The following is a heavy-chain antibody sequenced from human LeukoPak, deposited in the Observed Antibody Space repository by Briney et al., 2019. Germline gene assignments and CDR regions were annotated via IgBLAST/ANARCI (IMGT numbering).Heavy chain of an antibody. D-gene: IGHD6-13*01. CDR3: VREASGGTKGVSGTFDI. Sequence: GGSLRLSCAASGFTLRSYWMSWVRQAPGKGLEWVASIKRDGSEKYYVDSVKGRFTISRDNAKNSLYLQMNSLRAEDTAVYHCVREASGGTKGVSGTFDIWGQGTLVTVSS. J-gene: IGHJ3*02. CDR2: IKRDGSEK. CDR1: GFTLRSYW. V-gene: IGHV3-7*01.